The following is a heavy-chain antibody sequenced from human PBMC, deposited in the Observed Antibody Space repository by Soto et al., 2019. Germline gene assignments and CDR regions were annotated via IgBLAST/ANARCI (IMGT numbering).Heavy chain of an antibody. J-gene: IGHJ4*02. CDR2: ISSTTNYI. V-gene: IGHV3-21*06. Sequence: VGSLRLSCAASGFTFTRYSMNWVRQAPGKGLEWVSSISSTTNYIYCGDSMKGRFTISRDNAKNSLYLEMNSLRAEDTAVYYCARESEDLTSNFDYWGQGTLVTVSS. CDR3: ARESEDLTSNFDY. CDR1: GFTFTRYS.